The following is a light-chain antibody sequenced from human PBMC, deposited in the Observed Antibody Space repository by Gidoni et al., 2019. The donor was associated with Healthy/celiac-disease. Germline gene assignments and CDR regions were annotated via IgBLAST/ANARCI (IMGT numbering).Light chain of an antibody. CDR2: GAS. CDR1: HSVSSSY. V-gene: IGKV3-20*01. J-gene: IGKJ1*01. Sequence: EIVLTQSPRTLSLSPWAKATLSCRASHSVSSSYLAWYQQKPGQAPRLLIYGASSRATGIPDRFSGSGSGTDFTLTISRLEPEDFAVYYCQQYGSSPRTFGQGTKVEIK. CDR3: QQYGSSPRT.